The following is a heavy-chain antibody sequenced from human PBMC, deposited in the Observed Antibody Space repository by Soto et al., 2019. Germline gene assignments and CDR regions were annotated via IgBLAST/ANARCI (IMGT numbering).Heavy chain of an antibody. V-gene: IGHV4-59*01. J-gene: IGHJ4*02. CDR1: GGYITKSY. CDR3: ARLLPYDSSGYVGFDY. Sequence: PSETLSPAFSVSGGYITKSYWSWIRKTPGSGLKLIGYIYDSGSTNYNPSLKSRVTISVDTSKNHFSLKLSSVTAADTAVYYCARLLPYDSSGYVGFDYWGQGTLVTVSS. CDR2: IYDSGST. D-gene: IGHD3-22*01.